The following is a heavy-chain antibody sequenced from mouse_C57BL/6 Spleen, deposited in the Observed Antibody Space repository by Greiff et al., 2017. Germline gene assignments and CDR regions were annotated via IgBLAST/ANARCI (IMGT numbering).Heavy chain of an antibody. CDR3: ARGAVGDYAIDY. Sequence: EFQLQQPVAELLRPGASVKFSCTASGFTIPNTYMHWVKQRPEQGLAWIGRIDPANGNTKYAPKFQGKATITADTTSNTASLQRSSLTSEDTAIYYCARGAVGDYAIDYWGQGTSVTVSS. CDR1: GFTIPNTY. CDR2: IDPANGNT. V-gene: IGHV14-3*01. J-gene: IGHJ4*01. D-gene: IGHD3-3*01.